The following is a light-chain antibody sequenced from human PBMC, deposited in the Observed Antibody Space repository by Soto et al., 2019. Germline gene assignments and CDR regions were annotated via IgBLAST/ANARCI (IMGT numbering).Light chain of an antibody. J-gene: IGKJ1*01. V-gene: IGKV3-20*01. CDR2: GAS. Sequence: EIVLTQSPGTLSLSPGERATLSCRASQSVSSSYLAWYQQKLGQAPRLLIYGASSRATGIPDRISGSGSGTDFTLTISRLEPEDFAVYYCQQYGSLPWTFGQGTKVEIK. CDR3: QQYGSLPWT. CDR1: QSVSSSY.